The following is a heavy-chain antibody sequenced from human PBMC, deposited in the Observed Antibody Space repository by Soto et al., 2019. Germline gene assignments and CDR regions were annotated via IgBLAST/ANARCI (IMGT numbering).Heavy chain of an antibody. J-gene: IGHJ6*02. CDR3: AREGNSYSGMDV. Sequence: QVQLMQSGAEVKKPGASVRVSCVASGYTFTSYYMHWVRQAPGQGLEWLGVIKLSGGSTTYAQRFQGRVTVTRDTSTSTVYMELRGLRSEDTAVYHCAREGNSYSGMDVWGQGTTVTVS. CDR2: IKLSGGST. CDR1: GYTFTSYY. V-gene: IGHV1-46*01.